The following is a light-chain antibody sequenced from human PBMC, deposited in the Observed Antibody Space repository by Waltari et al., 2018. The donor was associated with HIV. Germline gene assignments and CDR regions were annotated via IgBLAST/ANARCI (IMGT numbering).Light chain of an antibody. CDR3: NSRDNTGRHRHLL. CDR1: SLRNYF. CDR2: DSN. J-gene: IGLJ2*01. V-gene: IGLV3-19*01. Sequence: SGELTQDPAVSVALGQTIRITCQGDSLRNYFAAWYQQKPGQAPVLVIFDSNKRPSGIPDRFSGSSSGNTASLTIAGARAEDEADYYCNSRDNTGRHRHLLFGGGTKLTVL.